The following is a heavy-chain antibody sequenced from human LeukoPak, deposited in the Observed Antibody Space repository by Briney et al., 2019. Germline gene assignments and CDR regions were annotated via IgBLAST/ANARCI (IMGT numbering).Heavy chain of an antibody. CDR1: GGSVSSYY. Sequence: PETLSLTCTVSGGSVSSYYWSWIRQPAGKGLEWIGRIYTSGSTNYNPSLKSRVTMSVDTSKNQFSLKLSSVTAADTAVYYCARDRGAAGTCWFDPWGQGTLVTVSS. CDR3: ARDRGAAGTCWFDP. CDR2: IYTSGST. V-gene: IGHV4-4*07. D-gene: IGHD6-13*01. J-gene: IGHJ5*02.